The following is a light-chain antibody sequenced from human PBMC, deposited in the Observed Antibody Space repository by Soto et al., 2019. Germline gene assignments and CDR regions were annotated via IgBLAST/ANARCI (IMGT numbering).Light chain of an antibody. J-gene: IGLJ1*01. CDR1: SSDVGGYNY. CDR3: SSYTSSSTAWV. V-gene: IGLV2-14*01. Sequence: QSAPTQPASVSGSPGQSITISCTGTSSDVGGYNYVSWYQQHPGKAPKLMIYDVSNRPSGVSNRFSGSKSGNTASLTISGLQAEDEADYYCSSYTSSSTAWVFGTGTKLTVL. CDR2: DVS.